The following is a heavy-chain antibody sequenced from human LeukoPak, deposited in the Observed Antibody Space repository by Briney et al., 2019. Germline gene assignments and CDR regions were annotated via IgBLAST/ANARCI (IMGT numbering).Heavy chain of an antibody. CDR1: GGSISSYY. CDR3: ARCGTTYYDFWSGYSVNWFDP. D-gene: IGHD3-3*01. J-gene: IGHJ5*02. CDR2: IHYSGST. V-gene: IGHV4-59*01. Sequence: SETLSLTCTVSGGSISSYYWSWIRQPPGKGLEWIGYIHYSGSTNYNPSLKSRVTISVDTSKNQFSLKLSSVTAADTAVYYCARCGTTYYDFWSGYSVNWFDPWGQGTLVTVSS.